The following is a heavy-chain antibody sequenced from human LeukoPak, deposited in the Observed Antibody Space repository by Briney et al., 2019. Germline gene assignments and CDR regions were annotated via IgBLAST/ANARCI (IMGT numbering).Heavy chain of an antibody. V-gene: IGHV1-18*01. Sequence: ASVKVSCKASGYTFTSYGISWVRQAPGQGLEWMGWTSAYNGSTNYAQKLQGRVTMATDTSTSTAYMELRSLRSDDTAVYYCARDRRPFLSGYSSSWYAYWGQGTLVTVSS. J-gene: IGHJ4*02. CDR3: ARDRRPFLSGYSSSWYAY. CDR1: GYTFTSYG. CDR2: TSAYNGST. D-gene: IGHD6-13*01.